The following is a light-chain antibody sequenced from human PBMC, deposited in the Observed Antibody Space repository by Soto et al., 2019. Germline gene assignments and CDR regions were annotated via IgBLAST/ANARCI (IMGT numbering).Light chain of an antibody. CDR1: QSVNSN. CDR2: DAS. J-gene: IGKJ1*01. V-gene: IGKV3-15*01. Sequence: EKVMTQSPATLSVSPGERATLSCRASQSVNSNLAWYQQKPGQAPRLLIYDASTRATDIPARFSGSGSGTEFTLTISSLQSEDFAVYYCQQYNNWPRTFGQGTKVEIK. CDR3: QQYNNWPRT.